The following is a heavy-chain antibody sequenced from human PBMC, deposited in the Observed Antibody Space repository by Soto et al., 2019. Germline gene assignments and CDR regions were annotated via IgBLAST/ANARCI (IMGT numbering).Heavy chain of an antibody. J-gene: IGHJ4*02. D-gene: IGHD2-2*02. CDR3: ARVRGYCSSTSCYTSSGIDY. CDR2: INPSGGST. CDR1: GYTFTSYY. Sequence: GASVKVSCKASGYTFTSYYMHWVRQAPGQGLEWMGIINPSGGSTSYAQKFQGRVTMTRDTSTSTVYMELSSLRSEDTAVYYCARVRGYCSSTSCYTSSGIDYWGQGTLVPVSS. V-gene: IGHV1-46*01.